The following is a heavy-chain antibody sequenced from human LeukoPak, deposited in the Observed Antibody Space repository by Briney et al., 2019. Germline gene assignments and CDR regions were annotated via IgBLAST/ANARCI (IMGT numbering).Heavy chain of an antibody. Sequence: ASVKVSCKASGYTFTGYYMHWVRQAPGQGLEWMGWINPNSGGTNYAQKFQGRVTMTRDTSISTAYMELSRMRSDDTAVYYCARDQDIAAAGDWGQGTLVPASS. CDR3: ARDQDIAAAGD. D-gene: IGHD6-13*01. J-gene: IGHJ4*02. V-gene: IGHV1-2*02. CDR2: INPNSGGT. CDR1: GYTFTGYY.